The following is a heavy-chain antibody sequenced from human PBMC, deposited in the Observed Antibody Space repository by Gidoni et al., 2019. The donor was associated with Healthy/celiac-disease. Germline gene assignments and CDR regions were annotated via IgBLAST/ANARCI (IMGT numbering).Heavy chain of an antibody. CDR1: GFTFSSYS. CDR2: ISSSSSYI. CDR3: ARVDFYCSSTSCYDY. Sequence: EVQLVESGGGLVKPGGSLRLSCAASGFTFSSYSMNWVRQAPGKGLEWVSSISSSSSYIYYADSVKGRFTISRDNAKNSLYLQMNSLRAEDTAVYYCARVDFYCSSTSCYDYWGQGTLVTVSS. D-gene: IGHD2-2*01. J-gene: IGHJ4*02. V-gene: IGHV3-21*01.